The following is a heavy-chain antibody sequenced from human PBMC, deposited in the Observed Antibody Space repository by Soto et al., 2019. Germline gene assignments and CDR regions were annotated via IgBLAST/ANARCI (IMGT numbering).Heavy chain of an antibody. CDR1: GASVTSGDYY. CDR2: IYNNGGS. J-gene: IGHJ4*02. Sequence: QVLLQESGPGLVKPSQTLPLTCTVSGASVTSGDYYWSCIRQPPGKGLEWIGYIYNNGGSYYNPSLKGRLTISIDTSKNHFSLKLKSVTAADTAIYYCVGTGTTDDYWGRGTLVTVSS. D-gene: IGHD4-17*01. V-gene: IGHV4-30-4*01. CDR3: VGTGTTDDY.